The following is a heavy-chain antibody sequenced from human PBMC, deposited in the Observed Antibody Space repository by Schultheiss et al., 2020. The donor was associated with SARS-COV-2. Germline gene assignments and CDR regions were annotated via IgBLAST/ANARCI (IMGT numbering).Heavy chain of an antibody. D-gene: IGHD2-21*01. Sequence: SQTLSLSCTVSGGSISSYYWSWIRQPAGKGLEWIGRIYTSGSTNYNPSLKSRVTISVDTSKNQFSLKLSSVTAADTAVYYCARLGDWGYYFDYWGQGTLVTVSS. V-gene: IGHV4-4*07. CDR1: GGSISSYY. CDR2: IYTSGST. CDR3: ARLGDWGYYFDY. J-gene: IGHJ4*02.